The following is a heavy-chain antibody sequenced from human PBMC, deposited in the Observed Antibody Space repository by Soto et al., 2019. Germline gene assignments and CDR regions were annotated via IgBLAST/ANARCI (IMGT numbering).Heavy chain of an antibody. V-gene: IGHV1-69*01. CDR2: IIPIFGTA. CDR1: GGTFSNYA. Sequence: QVQLVQSGAEVKKPGSSVKVSCKASGGTFSNYAINWVRQAPGQGLEWMGGIIPIFGTANYAQKCQGRVTTTTDECTSTAYLELSSLRSEDTAVYYCARDQGGDGFDPWGQGTLVTVSS. CDR3: ARDQGGDGFDP. J-gene: IGHJ5*02. D-gene: IGHD2-21*02.